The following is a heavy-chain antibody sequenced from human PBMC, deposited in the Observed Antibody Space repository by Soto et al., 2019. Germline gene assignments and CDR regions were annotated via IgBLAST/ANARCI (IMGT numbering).Heavy chain of an antibody. J-gene: IGHJ4*02. CDR3: ARGGKNYDILTGYYPEYFDY. D-gene: IGHD3-9*01. Sequence: ASVKVSCKASGGTFSSYTISWVRQAPGQGLEWMGRIIPILGIANYAQKFQGRVTITADKSTSTAYMELSSLRSEDTAVYYCARGGKNYDILTGYYPEYFDYWGQGTLVTVSS. CDR1: GGTFSSYT. CDR2: IIPILGIA. V-gene: IGHV1-69*02.